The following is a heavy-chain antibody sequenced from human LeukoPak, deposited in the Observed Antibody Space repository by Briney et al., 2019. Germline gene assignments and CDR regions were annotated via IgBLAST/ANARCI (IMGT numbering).Heavy chain of an antibody. CDR1: GGSISSYY. J-gene: IGHJ6*03. V-gene: IGHV4-59*08. CDR2: IYYSGST. Sequence: SETLSLTCTVSGGSISSYYWSWIRQPPGKGLEWIGYIYYSGSTNYNPSLKSRVTISVDTSKNQFSLKLSSVTAADTAVYYCARAWNGDYYYYMDVWGKGTTVTVSS. CDR3: ARAWNGDYYYYMDV. D-gene: IGHD2-8*01.